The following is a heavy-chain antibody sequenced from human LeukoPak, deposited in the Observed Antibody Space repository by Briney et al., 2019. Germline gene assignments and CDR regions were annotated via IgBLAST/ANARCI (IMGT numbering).Heavy chain of an antibody. CDR2: MSGSGSGR. J-gene: IGHJ3*02. CDR1: GFIFSNYG. Sequence: PGGSLRLSCAASGFIFSNYGMSWVRQAPGRGLEWVSVMSGSGSGRYYADSAKGRFTISRDNSKNMLYLQINSLRAEDTAAYYCAKVLWMSGSGLGDVFDTWGQGTMVTVSS. CDR3: AKVLWMSGSGLGDVFDT. V-gene: IGHV3-23*01. D-gene: IGHD2-21*01.